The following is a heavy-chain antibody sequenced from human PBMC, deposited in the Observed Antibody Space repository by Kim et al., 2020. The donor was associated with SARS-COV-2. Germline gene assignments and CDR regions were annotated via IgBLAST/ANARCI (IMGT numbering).Heavy chain of an antibody. V-gene: IGHV5-51*01. CDR2: IYPRDSDT. Sequence: GESLKISCRVSGYNFVTYWLGWVRQMPGKGLEWMGMIYPRDSDTRYSPSFQGQVIMSADKSISTAYLQWSRLKASDTAIYYFSIYTYGKNYGMDVWGQG. D-gene: IGHD5-18*01. CDR3: SIYTYGKNYGMDV. CDR1: GYNFVTYW. J-gene: IGHJ6*02.